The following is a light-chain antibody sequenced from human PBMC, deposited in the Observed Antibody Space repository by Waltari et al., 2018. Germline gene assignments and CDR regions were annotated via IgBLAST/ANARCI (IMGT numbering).Light chain of an antibody. CDR3: QQYGNSPET. CDR2: GAS. CDR1: QSVRSNY. J-gene: IGKJ1*01. Sequence: EIVLTQSPGTLSLSPGERATLACRASQSVRSNYLAWYQQKPGQAPRLLIYGASTRATGTPDRCSGSGSGTDFTLTVSILESEDFAVYYCQQYGNSPETFGQGTKVEIK. V-gene: IGKV3-20*01.